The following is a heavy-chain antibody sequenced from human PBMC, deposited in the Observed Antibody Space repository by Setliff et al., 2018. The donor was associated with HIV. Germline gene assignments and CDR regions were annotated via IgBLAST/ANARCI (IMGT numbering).Heavy chain of an antibody. D-gene: IGHD6-13*01. CDR2: VYYSGST. CDR3: ARDGYSSSWYVIAGSFDY. V-gene: IGHV4-39*07. Sequence: SETLSLTCIVSGGSISSSSYYWGWIRQPPGKGLEWIGTVYYSGSTYYNPSLKSRVTISVDTSENQFSLKLSSVTAADTAVYYCARDGYSSSWYVIAGSFDYWGQGILVTVSS. CDR1: GGSISSSSYY. J-gene: IGHJ4*02.